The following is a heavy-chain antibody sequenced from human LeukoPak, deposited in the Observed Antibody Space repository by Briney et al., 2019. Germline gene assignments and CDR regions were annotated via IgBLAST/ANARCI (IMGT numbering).Heavy chain of an antibody. D-gene: IGHD3-10*01. CDR3: AGDYGSGSYYLHY. V-gene: IGHV4-59*01. Sequence: SETLSLTCTVSGGSISSYYWSWIRQPPGKGLEWIGYIYYSGSTNYNPSLKSRVTISVDTSKNQFSLKPSSVTAADTAVYYCAGDYGSGSYYLHYWGQGTLVTVSS. CDR1: GGSISSYY. J-gene: IGHJ4*02. CDR2: IYYSGST.